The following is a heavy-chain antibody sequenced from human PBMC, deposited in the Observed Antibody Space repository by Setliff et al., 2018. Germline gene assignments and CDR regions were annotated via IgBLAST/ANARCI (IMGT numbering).Heavy chain of an antibody. CDR1: GGSISSGSYY. Sequence: SETLSLTCTVSGGSISSGSYYWNWIRQPAGKGLEWIGHIYTTGSTNYNPSLKSRVTTSIDTSKNQFSLKLSSVTAADTAVYYCARQPYSTTYYYYYYYMDVWGKGTTVTVSS. V-gene: IGHV4-61*09. CDR2: IYTTGST. D-gene: IGHD6-13*01. CDR3: ARQPYSTTYYYYYYYMDV. J-gene: IGHJ6*03.